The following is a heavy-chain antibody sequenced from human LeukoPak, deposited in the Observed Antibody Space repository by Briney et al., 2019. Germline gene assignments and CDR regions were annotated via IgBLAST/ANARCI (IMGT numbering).Heavy chain of an antibody. D-gene: IGHD2-2*01. CDR1: GGSFSGFY. CDR3: ASLLVPGRFDP. Sequence: SETLSLTCAVYGGSFSGFYWSWIRQPPGKGLEWIGDINHSGGTNYIPSLKSRVTISVDTSKNQFPLKLTSVTAADTAVYYCASLLVPGRFDPWGQGTLVTVSS. V-gene: IGHV4-34*01. CDR2: INHSGGT. J-gene: IGHJ5*02.